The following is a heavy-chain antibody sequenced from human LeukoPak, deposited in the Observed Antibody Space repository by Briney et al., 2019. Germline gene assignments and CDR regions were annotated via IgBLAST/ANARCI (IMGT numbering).Heavy chain of an antibody. CDR3: ARGSSYAGILRRNYGMDV. CDR2: MNPNSGNT. V-gene: IGHV1-8*01. Sequence: ASVKVSCKASGYTFTSYDINWVRQATGQGLEWMGWMNPNSGNTGYAQKFQGRVTMTRNTSISTAYMELSSLRSEDTAVYYCARGSSYAGILRRNYGMDVWGQGTTVTVSS. J-gene: IGHJ6*02. CDR1: GYTFTSYD. D-gene: IGHD2-2*01.